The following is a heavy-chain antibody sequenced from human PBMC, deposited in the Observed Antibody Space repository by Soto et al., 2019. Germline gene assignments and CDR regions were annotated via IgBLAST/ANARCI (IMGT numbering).Heavy chain of an antibody. CDR1: GFTFSSYA. Sequence: PGGSLRLSCAASGFTFSSYAMHWVRQAPGKGLEWVAVISYDGSNKYYADSMKGRFTISRDNSKNTLYLQMNSLRAEDTAVYYCARASSSSPPDYYYYGMDVWGQGTTVTVSS. CDR3: ARASSSSPPDYYYYGMDV. V-gene: IGHV3-30-3*01. D-gene: IGHD6-6*01. J-gene: IGHJ6*02. CDR2: ISYDGSNK.